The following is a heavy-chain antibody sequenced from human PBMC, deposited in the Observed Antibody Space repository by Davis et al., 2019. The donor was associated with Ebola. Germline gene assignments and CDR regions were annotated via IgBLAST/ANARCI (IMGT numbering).Heavy chain of an antibody. J-gene: IGHJ4*02. CDR2: TYYYRSKWYN. CDR3: ARVSWGLSKAFDN. V-gene: IGHV6-1*01. Sequence: HSQTLSLTCAISGDSVSGNNGAWNWIRQSPSRGLEWLGRTYYYRSKWYNDYAVSLKSRITINPDTSKNQLSLQLHSVTPEDTAVYYCARVSWGLSKAFDNWGQGTLVTVSS. CDR1: GDSVSGNNGA. D-gene: IGHD3-16*01.